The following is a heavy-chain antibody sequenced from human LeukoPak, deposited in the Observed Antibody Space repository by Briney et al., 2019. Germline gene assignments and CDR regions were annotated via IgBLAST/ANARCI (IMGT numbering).Heavy chain of an antibody. CDR2: IIPIFGTA. CDR1: GGTFSSYA. Sequence: SVKVSCKASGGTFSSYAISWVRQAPGQGLEWMGGIIPIFGTANYAQKFQGRVTITADESTSTAYMELSSLRSEDTAVYYCAREYSTMIVVAHFDYWGQGTLVTVSS. V-gene: IGHV1-69*13. J-gene: IGHJ4*02. D-gene: IGHD3-22*01. CDR3: AREYSTMIVVAHFDY.